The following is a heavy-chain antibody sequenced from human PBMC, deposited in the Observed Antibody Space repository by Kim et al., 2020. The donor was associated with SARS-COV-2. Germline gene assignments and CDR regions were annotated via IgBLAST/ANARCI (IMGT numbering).Heavy chain of an antibody. Sequence: LKSRVTMSVDTSKNQFSLKLSSVTAADTAVYYCARDRELLAWRTKNWFDPWGQGTLVTVSS. CDR3: ARDRELLAWRTKNWFDP. J-gene: IGHJ5*02. V-gene: IGHV4-4*06. D-gene: IGHD1-7*01.